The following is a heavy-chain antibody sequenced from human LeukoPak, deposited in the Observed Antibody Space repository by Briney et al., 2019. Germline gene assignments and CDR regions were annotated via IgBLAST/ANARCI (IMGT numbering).Heavy chain of an antibody. CDR3: AREGLLGRAFDI. CDR1: GFTFSDYA. V-gene: IGHV3-23*01. J-gene: IGHJ3*02. CDR2: ISGGSSGST. D-gene: IGHD1-26*01. Sequence: GGSLRLSCAASGFTFSDYAMSWVRQAPGKGLEWLSVISGGSSGSTYYADSVTGRFTVSRDNAKNTLYLQMNSLRAEDTAVYYCAREGLLGRAFDIWGQGTMVTVSS.